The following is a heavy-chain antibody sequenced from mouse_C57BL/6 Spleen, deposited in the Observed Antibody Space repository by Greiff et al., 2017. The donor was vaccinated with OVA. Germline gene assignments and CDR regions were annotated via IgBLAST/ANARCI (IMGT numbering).Heavy chain of an antibody. J-gene: IGHJ2*01. CDR3: AGSSYGFDY. CDR1: GYTFTSYW. V-gene: IGHV1-64*01. D-gene: IGHD1-1*01. CDR2: IHPNSGST. Sequence: QVQLKQPGAELVKPGASVKLSCKASGYTFTSYWMHWVKQRPGQGLEWIGMIHPNSGSTNYNEKFKSKATLTVDKSSSTAYMQLSSLTAEDSAVYYCAGSSYGFDYWGQGTTLTVSS.